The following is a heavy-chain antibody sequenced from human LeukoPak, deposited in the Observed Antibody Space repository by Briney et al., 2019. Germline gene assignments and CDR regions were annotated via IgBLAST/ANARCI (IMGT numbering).Heavy chain of an antibody. CDR3: VRESSSSSYRAFGY. Sequence: SETLSLTCTVSGDSISSYYWTWIRQPAGKGLEWIGRIYTSGSTNYNPSLKSRVTMSVDTSKNQFSLRLSSVTAADTAVYYCVRESSSSSYRAFGYWGQGTLVTVSS. D-gene: IGHD6-13*01. J-gene: IGHJ4*02. CDR1: GDSISSYY. V-gene: IGHV4-4*07. CDR2: IYTSGST.